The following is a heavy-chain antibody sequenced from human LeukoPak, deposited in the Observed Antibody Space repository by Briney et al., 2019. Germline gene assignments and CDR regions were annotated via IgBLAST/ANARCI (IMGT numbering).Heavy chain of an antibody. CDR3: AKDPQYSSSWYLNWFGP. CDR2: ISGSGGST. J-gene: IGHJ5*02. D-gene: IGHD6-13*01. Sequence: GGSLRLSCAASGFTVSSNYMSWVRQAPGKGLEWVSAISGSGGSTYYADSVKGRFTISRDNSKNTLYLQMNSLRAEDTAVYYCAKDPQYSSSWYLNWFGPWGQGTLVTVSS. CDR1: GFTVSSNY. V-gene: IGHV3-23*01.